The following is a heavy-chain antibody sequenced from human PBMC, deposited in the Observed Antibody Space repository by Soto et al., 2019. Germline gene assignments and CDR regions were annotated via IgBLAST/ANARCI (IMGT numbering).Heavy chain of an antibody. CDR2: IFYSGSGS. CDR1: GFIFSTFG. V-gene: IGHV3-64D*06. D-gene: IGHD3-3*01. Sequence: GGSLRLSCSASGFIFSTFGMFWVRQAPGQGLEYVSAIFYSGSGSYYADPVRGRFTVSRDNSKNMFYLQMSSLGVEDTALYFCVRGPSRGSSLFGPLDYWGQGTQVTVSS. CDR3: VRGPSRGSSLFGPLDY. J-gene: IGHJ4*02.